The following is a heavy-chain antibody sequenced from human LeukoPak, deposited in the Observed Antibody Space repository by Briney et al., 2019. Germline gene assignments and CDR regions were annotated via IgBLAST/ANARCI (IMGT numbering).Heavy chain of an antibody. CDR1: GFSFSNYV. Sequence: GGSLRLSCAASGFSFSNYVMHWVRQAPGKGLEYVSAIMPNGETRGYANSMMGRFTISRDNSKNTLYLQMGSLRAEDMAIYYCARDQDGGFAFDIWGQGTLVTVSS. V-gene: IGHV3-64*01. D-gene: IGHD2-15*01. CDR3: ARDQDGGFAFDI. CDR2: IMPNGETR. J-gene: IGHJ3*02.